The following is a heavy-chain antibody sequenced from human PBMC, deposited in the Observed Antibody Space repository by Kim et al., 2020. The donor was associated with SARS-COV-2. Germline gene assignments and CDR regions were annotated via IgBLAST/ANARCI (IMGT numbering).Heavy chain of an antibody. CDR1: GGSISSSSYY. J-gene: IGHJ5*02. CDR3: ARGLNDILPSMGRFDP. V-gene: IGHV4-39*07. Sequence: SETLSLTCTVSGGSISSSSYYWGWIRQPPGKGLEWIGSIYYSGSTYYNPSLKSRVTISVDTSKNQFSLKLSSVTAADTAVYYCARGLNDILPSMGRFDP. CDR2: IYYSGST. D-gene: IGHD3-9*01.